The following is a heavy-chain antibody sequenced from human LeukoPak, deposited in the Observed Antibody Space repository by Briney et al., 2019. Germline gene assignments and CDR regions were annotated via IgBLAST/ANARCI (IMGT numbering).Heavy chain of an antibody. CDR2: IYPGDSDT. D-gene: IGHD6-13*01. J-gene: IGHJ4*02. CDR1: GYSFTSYW. Sequence: GESLRISCQGSGYSFTSYWIGWVRQMPGKGLEWMGIIYPGDSDTRYSPSFQGQVTISADKSISTAYLQWSSLKASDTAMYYCARLNSIAAAGTEEAFRSPYYFDYWGQGTLVTVSS. V-gene: IGHV5-51*01. CDR3: ARLNSIAAAGTEEAFRSPYYFDY.